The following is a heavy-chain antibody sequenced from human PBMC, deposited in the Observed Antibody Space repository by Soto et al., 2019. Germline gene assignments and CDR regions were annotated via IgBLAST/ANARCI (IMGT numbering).Heavy chain of an antibody. CDR3: ARGGGSAARPYAFDI. CDR1: GGSISSYY. Sequence: GSLRLSCTVSGGSISSYYWSWIRQPPGKGLEWIGYIYYSGSTNYNPSLKSRVTISVDTSKNQFSLKLSSVTAADTAVYYCARGGGSAARPYAFDIWGQGTMVTVSS. CDR2: IYYSGST. V-gene: IGHV4-59*01. D-gene: IGHD6-6*01. J-gene: IGHJ3*02.